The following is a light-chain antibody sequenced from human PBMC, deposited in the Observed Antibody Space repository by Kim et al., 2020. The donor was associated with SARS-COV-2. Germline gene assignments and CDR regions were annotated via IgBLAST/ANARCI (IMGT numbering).Light chain of an antibody. CDR3: ISYTASSSFV. CDR1: SGTFGSSNR. Sequence: ISLTGSSGTFGSSNRDSCCQQSPGTGPKLLIYEVRNRPSGVPDRFSGSKSGNTASLTISGLQAEDEADYYCISYTASSSFVFGTGTKVTVL. CDR2: EVR. J-gene: IGLJ1*01. V-gene: IGLV2-18*02.